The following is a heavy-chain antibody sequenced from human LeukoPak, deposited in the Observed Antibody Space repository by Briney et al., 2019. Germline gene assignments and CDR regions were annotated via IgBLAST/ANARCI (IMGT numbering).Heavy chain of an antibody. D-gene: IGHD3-22*01. CDR3: AKEVEYYENSGYHYYFDY. V-gene: IGHV3-30*02. CDR2: IRYDGSNK. J-gene: IGHJ4*02. Sequence: GGSLRLSCAASGFTFSSYGMHWVRQAPGKGLEWLAFIRYDGSNKYYADSVKGRFTISRDNSKNTLFLQMNSLRVEDTAVYYCAKEVEYYENSGYHYYFDYWGQGTLVTVSS. CDR1: GFTFSSYG.